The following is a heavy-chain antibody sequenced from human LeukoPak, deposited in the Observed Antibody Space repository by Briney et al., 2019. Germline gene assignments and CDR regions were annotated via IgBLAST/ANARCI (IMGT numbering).Heavy chain of an antibody. Sequence: SETLSLTCTVSGGSISSSSYYWGWIRQPPGKGLEWIGSIYYSGSTYYDPSLKSRVTISVDTSKNQFSLKLSSVTAADTAVSYCARYCSGGSCYSFVGGAFDIWGQGTRVTVSS. CDR1: GGSISSSSYY. V-gene: IGHV4-39*01. CDR3: ARYCSGGSCYSFVGGAFDI. D-gene: IGHD2-15*01. CDR2: IYYSGST. J-gene: IGHJ3*02.